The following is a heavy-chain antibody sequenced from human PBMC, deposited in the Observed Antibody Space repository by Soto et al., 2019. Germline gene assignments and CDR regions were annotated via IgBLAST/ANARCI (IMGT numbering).Heavy chain of an antibody. CDR2: INPSGGST. CDR1: GYTFTSYY. V-gene: IGHV1-46*01. J-gene: IGHJ4*02. Sequence: ASVKVSCKASGYTFTSYYMHWVRQAPGQGLEWMGIINPSGGSTSYAQKFQGRVTMTRDTSTSTVYMELSSLRSEDTAVYYCARVYYDILTGWDHYYFDYWGQGTLVTVSS. CDR3: ARVYYDILTGWDHYYFDY. D-gene: IGHD3-9*01.